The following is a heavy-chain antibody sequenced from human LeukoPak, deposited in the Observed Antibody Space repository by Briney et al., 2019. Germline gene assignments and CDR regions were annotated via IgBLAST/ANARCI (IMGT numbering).Heavy chain of an antibody. CDR2: IYYSGST. J-gene: IGHJ4*02. V-gene: IGHV4-31*03. Sequence: PSETLSLTCTVSGGSISSGGYSWSWIRQHPGKGLEWIGYIYYSGSTYYNPSLKSRVTISVDTSKNQFSLKLSSVTAADTAVYYCASFSTTVTTYYFDYWGQGTLVTVSS. CDR3: ASFSTTVTTYYFDY. D-gene: IGHD4-17*01. CDR1: GGSISSGGYS.